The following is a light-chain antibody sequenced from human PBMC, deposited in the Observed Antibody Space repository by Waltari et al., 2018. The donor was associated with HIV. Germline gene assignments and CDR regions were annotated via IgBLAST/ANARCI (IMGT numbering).Light chain of an antibody. CDR2: GAS. Sequence: EIVLTQSPDTLSLSPGERATLSCRVSQSVSSSSLSWVQQKPGQAPSLLIYGASRRAICSPDAFSGSGSGTVFTRTISRVEPEGFAVYYCHQYQYGSSPPLTFGGGTKVEIK. J-gene: IGKJ4*01. CDR3: HQYQYGSSPPLT. V-gene: IGKV3-20*01. CDR1: QSVSSSS.